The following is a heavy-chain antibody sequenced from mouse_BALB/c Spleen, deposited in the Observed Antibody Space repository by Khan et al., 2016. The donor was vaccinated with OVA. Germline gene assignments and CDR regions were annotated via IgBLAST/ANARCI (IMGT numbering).Heavy chain of an antibody. CDR1: GYTFTSYW. D-gene: IGHD2-14*01. Sequence: VQLQESVAELARPGASVKLSCKASGYTFTSYWMQWVKQRPGQGLEWIGAIYPGDGDTRYTQKFKGKATLTADKSSSTAYMQLSSLASEDSAVYYCASYRYDYFDYWGQGTTLTVSS. CDR2: IYPGDGDT. V-gene: IGHV1-87*01. J-gene: IGHJ2*01. CDR3: ASYRYDYFDY.